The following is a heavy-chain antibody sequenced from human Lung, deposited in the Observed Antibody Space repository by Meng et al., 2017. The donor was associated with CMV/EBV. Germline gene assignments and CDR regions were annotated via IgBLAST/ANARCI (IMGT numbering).Heavy chain of an antibody. CDR1: GFTFSSYP. V-gene: IGHV3-23*01. J-gene: IGHJ4*02. D-gene: IGHD3-3*01. CDR2: ISPSGGTT. Sequence: ESLKISXEASGFTFSSYPMNWVRRAPGKGLEWVSTISPSGGTTYYADSVKGRFTVSRDNSKNTLYLEMTSLRAEDTAIYYCAKAPSRFLKLLIQGRGWGQGTLVTVSS. CDR3: AKAPSRFLKLLIQGRG.